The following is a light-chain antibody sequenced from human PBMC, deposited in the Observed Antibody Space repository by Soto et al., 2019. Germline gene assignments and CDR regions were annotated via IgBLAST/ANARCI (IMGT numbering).Light chain of an antibody. J-gene: IGKJ1*01. CDR1: QSVSNR. Sequence: EIVMTQSPATLSVSPGERATLSGRASQSVSNRLAWYQQRPGQAPRLLIYRASARATGIPARFSGSGSGTEFTLTISSLQSEDFAIYYCQQSSDWPRTFGHGTKVEIK. V-gene: IGKV3-15*01. CDR2: RAS. CDR3: QQSSDWPRT.